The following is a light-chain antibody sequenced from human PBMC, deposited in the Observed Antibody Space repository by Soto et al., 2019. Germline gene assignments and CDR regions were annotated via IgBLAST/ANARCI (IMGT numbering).Light chain of an antibody. Sequence: EIVLTHSPGTLSFSPGERATLSCRASQSVSYYLAWYQQKPGQAPRLLIYDASSRATGVPDRFSGSGSGTDFTLTISRLEHEDFAVYYCQQHGTSPITFGQGTRLEIK. CDR2: DAS. CDR3: QQHGTSPIT. J-gene: IGKJ5*01. V-gene: IGKV3-20*01. CDR1: QSVSYY.